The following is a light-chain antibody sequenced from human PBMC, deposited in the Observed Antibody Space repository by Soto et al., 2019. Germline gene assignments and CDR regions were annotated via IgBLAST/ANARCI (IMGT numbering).Light chain of an antibody. CDR2: SNN. CDR3: AAWDDSLSGLL. CDR1: SSNIGRNT. J-gene: IGLJ2*01. Sequence: QSVLTQPPSASGTPGQRVTISCSGGSSNIGRNTVNWYQQLPGTAPKVLIYSNNQRPSGVPDRFSGSKSGTSASLAISGLQSEDEGDYYCAAWDDSLSGLLFGGGTKLT. V-gene: IGLV1-44*01.